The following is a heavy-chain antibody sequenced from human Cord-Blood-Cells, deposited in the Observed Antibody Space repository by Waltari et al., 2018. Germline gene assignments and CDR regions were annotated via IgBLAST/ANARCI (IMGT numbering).Heavy chain of an antibody. CDR2: TYYRSKWYN. Sequence: QVQLQQSGPGLVKPSQTLSPTCAISGASGPSNSAAWHGNRQSPTRGLEWLGRTYYRSKWYNDYAVSVKSRITINPDTSKNQFSLQLNSVTPEDTAVYYCARDASIVGATTDAFDIWGQGTMVTVSS. CDR1: GASGPSNSAA. J-gene: IGHJ3*02. V-gene: IGHV6-1*01. CDR3: ARDASIVGATTDAFDI. D-gene: IGHD1-26*01.